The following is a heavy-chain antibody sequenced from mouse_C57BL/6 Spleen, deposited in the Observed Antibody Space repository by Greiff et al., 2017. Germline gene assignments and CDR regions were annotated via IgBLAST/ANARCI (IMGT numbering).Heavy chain of an antibody. J-gene: IGHJ4*01. CDR1: GYSFTGYY. Sequence: EVKLMESGPELVKPGASVKISCKASGYSFTGYYMNWVKQSPEKSLEWIGEINPSTGGTTYNQKFKAKATLTVDKSSSTAYMQLKSLTSEDSAVYYCAITTVVAYYAMDYWGQGTSVTVSS. CDR3: AITTVVAYYAMDY. V-gene: IGHV1-42*01. CDR2: INPSTGGT. D-gene: IGHD1-1*01.